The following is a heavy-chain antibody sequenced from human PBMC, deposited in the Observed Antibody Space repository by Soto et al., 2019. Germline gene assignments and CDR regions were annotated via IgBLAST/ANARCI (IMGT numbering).Heavy chain of an antibody. J-gene: IGHJ4*02. V-gene: IGHV5-51*01. Sequence: GESLKISCEGSGYTFTNYWIGWVRQMPGKGLEWVGIIYPGDSDTRYSPSFQGQVTFSADKSTTSAYLQWSSLKASDTAIYFCARRARGNWAFDYWGQGTLVTVSS. D-gene: IGHD3-16*01. CDR3: ARRARGNWAFDY. CDR1: GYTFTNYW. CDR2: IYPGDSDT.